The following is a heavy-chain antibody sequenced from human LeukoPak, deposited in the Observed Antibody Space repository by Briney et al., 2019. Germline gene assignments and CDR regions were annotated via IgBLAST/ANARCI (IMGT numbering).Heavy chain of an antibody. CDR2: IIPIFGTA. J-gene: IGHJ5*02. CDR1: GGTFSSYA. V-gene: IGHV1-69*05. CDR3: ARHHASTYYYDSSGLNWFDP. D-gene: IGHD3-22*01. Sequence: GSPVKVSCKASGGTFSSYAISWVRQAPGQGLEWMGRIIPIFGTANYAQKFQGRVTITTDESTSTAYMELSSLRSEDTAVYYCARHHASTYYYDSSGLNWFDPWGQGTLVTVSS.